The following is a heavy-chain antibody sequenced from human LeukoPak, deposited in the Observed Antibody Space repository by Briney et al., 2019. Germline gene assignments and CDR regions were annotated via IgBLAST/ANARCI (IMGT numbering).Heavy chain of an antibody. CDR2: MNPNSGNT. CDR1: GYTFTSYD. D-gene: IGHD3-3*01. Sequence: ASVKVSCKASGYTFTSYDINWVRQATGQGLEWMGWMNPNSGNTGYAQKFQGRVTITRNTSISTAYMERSSLRSEDTAVYYCARGGMRDYDFWSQDAFDIWGQGTMVTVSS. J-gene: IGHJ3*02. CDR3: ARGGMRDYDFWSQDAFDI. V-gene: IGHV1-8*03.